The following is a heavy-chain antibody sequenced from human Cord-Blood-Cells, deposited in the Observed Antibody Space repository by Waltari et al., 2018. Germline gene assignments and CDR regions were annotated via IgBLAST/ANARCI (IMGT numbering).Heavy chain of an antibody. CDR3: GGNWAYDAFDI. CDR1: GVTFSSYV. Sequence: QVQLVESGGGVVQPGRSLRLSCAASGVTFSSYVMHWVRQAPGKGLEWVAVIWYDGSNKYYADSVKGRFTISRDNSKNTLYLQMNSLRAEDTAVYYCGGNWAYDAFDIWGQGTMVTVSS. J-gene: IGHJ3*02. CDR2: IWYDGSNK. V-gene: IGHV3-33*01. D-gene: IGHD7-27*01.